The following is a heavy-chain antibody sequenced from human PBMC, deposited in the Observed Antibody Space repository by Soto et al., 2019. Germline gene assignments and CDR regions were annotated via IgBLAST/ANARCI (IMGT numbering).Heavy chain of an antibody. J-gene: IGHJ5*02. D-gene: IGHD3-9*01. CDR1: GGSISSSSYY. CDR3: ARRTAILTGYYGRVGWFDP. CDR2: IYYSGST. Sequence: QLQLQESGPGLVKPSETLSLTCTVSGGSISSSSYYWGWIRQPPGKGLEWIGSIYYSGSTYYNPSLKSRVTISVDTSKNQFSLKLSSVTAADTAVYYCARRTAILTGYYGRVGWFDPWGRGTLVTVSS. V-gene: IGHV4-39*01.